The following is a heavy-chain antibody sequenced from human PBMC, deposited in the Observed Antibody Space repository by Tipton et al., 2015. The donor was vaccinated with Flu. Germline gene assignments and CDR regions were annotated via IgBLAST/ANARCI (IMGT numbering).Heavy chain of an antibody. CDR3: ARRYFDL. J-gene: IGHJ2*01. CDR1: GFTFGSYW. CDR2: IKQDGSER. V-gene: IGHV3-7*01. Sequence: SLRLSCAASGFTFGSYWMSWVRQAPGKGLEWVANIKQDGSERHYVDSVKGRFTISRDNAKDSLYLQMNSLRAEDTAVYYCARRYFDLWGRGTLVTVSS.